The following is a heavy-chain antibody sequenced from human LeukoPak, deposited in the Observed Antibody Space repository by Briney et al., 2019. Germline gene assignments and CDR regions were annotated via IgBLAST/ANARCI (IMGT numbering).Heavy chain of an antibody. V-gene: IGHV1-69*06. CDR2: IIPIFGTA. J-gene: IGHJ6*03. CDR1: GGTFSSYA. CDR3: ARGTGSSGYYSYYYYMDV. D-gene: IGHD3-22*01. Sequence: SVKVSCKASGGTFSSYAISWVRQAPGQGLEWMGGIIPIFGTANYAQKFQGRVTITADKSTSTAYMELSSLRSEDTAVYYCARGTGSSGYYSYYYYMDVWGKGTTVTVSS.